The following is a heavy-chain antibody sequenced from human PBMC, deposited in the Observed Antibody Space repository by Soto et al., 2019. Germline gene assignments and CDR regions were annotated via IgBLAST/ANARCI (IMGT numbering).Heavy chain of an antibody. V-gene: IGHV1-69*01. CDR2: IIPIFGTA. D-gene: IGHD2-2*01. J-gene: IGHJ5*02. Sequence: QVQLVQSGAEVKKPGSSVKVSCKASGGTFSSYAISWVRQAPGQGLEWMGGIIPIFGTANYAQKFQGRVTITADESTSTAYMELSSLRSEDTAVYYCARSVPPGIAVLPAAIYWFDPWGQGTLVTVSS. CDR3: ARSVPPGIAVLPAAIYWFDP. CDR1: GGTFSSYA.